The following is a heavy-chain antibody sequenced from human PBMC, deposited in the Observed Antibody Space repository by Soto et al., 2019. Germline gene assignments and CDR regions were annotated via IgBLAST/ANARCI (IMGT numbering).Heavy chain of an antibody. V-gene: IGHV2-5*02. Sequence: QITLTESGPSLIKPTQTLALTCTFSGFSFNTRGVGVAWIRQPPGKTLEWLAVIYWDNDRRYRPSLTDRLSITKDMSTKQVVLTMTNVDPVDTGTYYCAHLVPGPLSFAYWGQGALVTVSS. CDR2: IYWDNDR. J-gene: IGHJ4*02. D-gene: IGHD6-19*01. CDR3: AHLVPGPLSFAY. CDR1: GFSFNTRGVG.